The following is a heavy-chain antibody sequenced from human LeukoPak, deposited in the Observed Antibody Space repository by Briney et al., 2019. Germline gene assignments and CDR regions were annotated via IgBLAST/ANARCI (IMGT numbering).Heavy chain of an antibody. CDR2: IYYSGST. Sequence: SETLSLTCTVSGGPISSSSYYWGWIRQPPGKGLEWIGSIYYSGSTYYNPSLKSRVTISVDTSKNQFSLKLSSVTAADTAVYYCARGEGSYWYYFDYWGQGTLVTVSS. CDR1: GGPISSSSYY. CDR3: ARGEGSYWYYFDY. D-gene: IGHD1-26*01. J-gene: IGHJ4*02. V-gene: IGHV4-39*01.